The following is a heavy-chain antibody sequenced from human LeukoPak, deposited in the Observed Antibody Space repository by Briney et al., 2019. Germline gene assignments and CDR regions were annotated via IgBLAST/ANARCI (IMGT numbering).Heavy chain of an antibody. Sequence: GGSLRLSCAASGFTFSSYAMSWVRQAPGKGLEWVSAISGSGGSTYYADSVKGRFPISRDNSKNTLYLQMNNLRAEDTAVYYCAKDGYDYDSSYSYFDYWGQGTLVTVSS. CDR2: ISGSGGST. V-gene: IGHV3-23*01. CDR3: AKDGYDYDSSYSYFDY. J-gene: IGHJ4*02. D-gene: IGHD3-22*01. CDR1: GFTFSSYA.